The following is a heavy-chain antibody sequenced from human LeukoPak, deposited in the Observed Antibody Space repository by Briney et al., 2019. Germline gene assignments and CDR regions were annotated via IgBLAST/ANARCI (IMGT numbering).Heavy chain of an antibody. CDR2: IIPIFGTA. Sequence: SVKVSCKASEGTFSSYAISWVRQAPGQGLEWMGGIIPIFGTANYAQKFQGRVTITTDESTSTAYMELSSLRSEDTAVYYCAREYCEDIVVVPAACHFDYWGQGTLVTVSS. D-gene: IGHD2-2*01. V-gene: IGHV1-69*05. J-gene: IGHJ4*02. CDR3: AREYCEDIVVVPAACHFDY. CDR1: EGTFSSYA.